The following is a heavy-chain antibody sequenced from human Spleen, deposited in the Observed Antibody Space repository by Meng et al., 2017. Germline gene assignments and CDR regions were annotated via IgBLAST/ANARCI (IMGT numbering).Heavy chain of an antibody. Sequence: ASVKVSCKASGYTFTSYGISWVRQAPGQGLEWMGWISAYNGNTNYAQKLQGRVTMTTDTSTSTAYMELRSLRSDDTAVYYCARGDYYDSSGYYPGIVVSPFDYWGQGTLVTVSS. V-gene: IGHV1-18*01. CDR3: ARGDYYDSSGYYPGIVVSPFDY. D-gene: IGHD3-22*01. J-gene: IGHJ4*02. CDR2: ISAYNGNT. CDR1: GYTFTSYG.